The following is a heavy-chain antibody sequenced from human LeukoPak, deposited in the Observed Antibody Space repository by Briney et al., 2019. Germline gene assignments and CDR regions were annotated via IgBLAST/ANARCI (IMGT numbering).Heavy chain of an antibody. CDR2: ISYDGSNK. Sequence: GGSLRLSCAASGFTFSSYAMYWVRQAPGKGLEWVAVISYDGSNKYYADSVKGRFTISRDNSKNTLYLQMNSLRAEDTAVYYCAKRASGSGTSLYYFDYWGQGTLVTVSS. J-gene: IGHJ4*02. CDR1: GFTFSSYA. D-gene: IGHD3-10*01. V-gene: IGHV3-30-3*02. CDR3: AKRASGSGTSLYYFDY.